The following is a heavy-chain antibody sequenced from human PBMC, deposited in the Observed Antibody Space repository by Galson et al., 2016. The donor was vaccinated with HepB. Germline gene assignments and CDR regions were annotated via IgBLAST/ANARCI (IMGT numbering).Heavy chain of an antibody. CDR1: GFTFSSYW. J-gene: IGHJ4*02. Sequence: SLRLSCAASGFTFSSYWMSWVRQAPGKGLEWVANIKPDGTQKYYVDSVKGRFTISRDNAKNSLYLQMNSLTAEDTAVYFCARDKESSWHPYLDYWGQGTLVPVSS. CDR3: ARDKESSWHPYLDY. V-gene: IGHV3-7*01. D-gene: IGHD6-13*01. CDR2: IKPDGTQK.